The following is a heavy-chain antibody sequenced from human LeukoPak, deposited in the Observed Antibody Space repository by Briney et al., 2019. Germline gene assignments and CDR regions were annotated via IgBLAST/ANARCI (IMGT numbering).Heavy chain of an antibody. J-gene: IGHJ4*02. CDR2: ISSSGSTI. CDR1: GFTFSDYY. V-gene: IGHV3-11*04. CDR3: ARALVEMATITPLFDS. D-gene: IGHD5-24*01. Sequence: GGSLRLSCAASGFTFSDYYMSWIRQAPGKGLEWVSYISSSGSTIYYADSMKGRFTISRDNAKNSLSLQMISLRAEDTAVYYCARALVEMATITPLFDSWGQGTLVTVSS.